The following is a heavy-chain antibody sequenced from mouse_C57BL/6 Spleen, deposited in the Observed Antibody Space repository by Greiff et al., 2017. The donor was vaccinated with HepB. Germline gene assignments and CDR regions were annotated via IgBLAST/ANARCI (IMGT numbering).Heavy chain of an antibody. CDR3: ARTLYYYGSSPYWYFDV. J-gene: IGHJ1*03. CDR2: ISSGGSYT. Sequence: EVKLMESGGDLVKPGGSLKLSCAASGFTFSSYGMSWVRQTPDKRLEWVATISSGGSYTYYPDSVKGRFTISRDNAKNTRYLHMSSLKSEDTAMYYCARTLYYYGSSPYWYFDVWGTGTTVTVSS. D-gene: IGHD1-1*01. V-gene: IGHV5-6*01. CDR1: GFTFSSYG.